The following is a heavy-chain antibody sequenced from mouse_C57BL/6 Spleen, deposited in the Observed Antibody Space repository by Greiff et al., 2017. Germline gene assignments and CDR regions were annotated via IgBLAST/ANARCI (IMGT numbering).Heavy chain of an antibody. J-gene: IGHJ4*01. CDR3: ARSPANYYGSSYVGYAMDY. V-gene: IGHV1-82*01. Sequence: VQRVESGPELVKPGASVKISCKASGYAFSSSWMNWVKQRPGKGLEWIGRIYPGDGDTNYNGKFKGKATLTADKSSSTAYMQLSSLTSEDSAVYFCARSPANYYGSSYVGYAMDYWGQGTSVTVSS. CDR1: GYAFSSSW. D-gene: IGHD1-1*01. CDR2: IYPGDGDT.